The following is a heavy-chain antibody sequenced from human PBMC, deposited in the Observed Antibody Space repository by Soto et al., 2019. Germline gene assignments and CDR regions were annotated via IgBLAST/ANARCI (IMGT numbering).Heavy chain of an antibody. Sequence: SETLSLTCTVSGGSISSSSYYWGWIRQPPGKGLEWIGCIYYSGSTYYNPSLKSRVTISVDTSKNQFSLKLNSVTAADTAVYYCARDWQAAAGTDSAFDFWCQGPMVTVSS. CDR1: GGSISSSSYY. CDR3: ARDWQAAAGTDSAFDF. D-gene: IGHD6-13*01. V-gene: IGHV4-39*07. J-gene: IGHJ3*01. CDR2: IYYSGST.